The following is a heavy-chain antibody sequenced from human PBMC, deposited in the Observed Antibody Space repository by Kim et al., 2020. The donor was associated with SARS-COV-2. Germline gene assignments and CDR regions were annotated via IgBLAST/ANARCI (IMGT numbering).Heavy chain of an antibody. Sequence: TRYSPSFQGQVTISADKSISTAYLQWSSLKASDTAMYYCAALDYGDYASDYWGQGTLVTVSS. V-gene: IGHV5-51*01. J-gene: IGHJ4*02. D-gene: IGHD4-17*01. CDR2: T. CDR3: AALDYGDYASDY.